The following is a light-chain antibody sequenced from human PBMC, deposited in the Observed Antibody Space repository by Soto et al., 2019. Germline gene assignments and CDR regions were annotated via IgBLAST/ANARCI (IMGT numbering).Light chain of an antibody. J-gene: IGLJ1*01. CDR2: YDS. CDR3: QVWDSSSDHRFV. V-gene: IGLV3-21*04. Sequence: SSELTQPPSVSVAPGKTATITCGGNNIGSNSVHWYQQKPGQAPVLVIYYDSDRPSGIPERFSGSNSGNTATLTISRVEAGDQADYYCQVWDSSSDHRFVFGTGTKLTVL. CDR1: NIGSNS.